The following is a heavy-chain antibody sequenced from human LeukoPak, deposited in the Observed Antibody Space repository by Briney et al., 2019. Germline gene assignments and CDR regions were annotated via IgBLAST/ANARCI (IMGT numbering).Heavy chain of an antibody. J-gene: IGHJ6*03. CDR1: GFTFSSYA. CDR3: AKDAYYDSSGYYGSYYYYMDV. V-gene: IGHV3-23*01. CDR2: ISGSGGST. Sequence: GGSLRVSCAASGFTFSSYAMSWVRQAPGKGLEWVSAISGSGGSTYYADSVKGRFTISRDNSKNTLYLQMNSLRAEDTAVYYCAKDAYYDSSGYYGSYYYYMDVWGKGTTVTVSS. D-gene: IGHD3-22*01.